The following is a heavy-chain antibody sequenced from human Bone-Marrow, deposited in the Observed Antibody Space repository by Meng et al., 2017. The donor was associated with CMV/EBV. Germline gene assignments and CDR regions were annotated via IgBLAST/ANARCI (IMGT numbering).Heavy chain of an antibody. J-gene: IGHJ4*02. CDR1: GFTFSSYS. CDR2: ISSSSSYI. Sequence: GGSLRLSCAASGFTFSSYSMNWVRQAPGKGLEWVSYISSSSSYIYYADSVKGRFTISRDNAKNSLYLQMNSLRAEDTAVYYCARALQAYPTGYSSGWYPGYWGQGTLVTVFS. V-gene: IGHV3-21*05. D-gene: IGHD6-19*01. CDR3: ARALQAYPTGYSSGWYPGY.